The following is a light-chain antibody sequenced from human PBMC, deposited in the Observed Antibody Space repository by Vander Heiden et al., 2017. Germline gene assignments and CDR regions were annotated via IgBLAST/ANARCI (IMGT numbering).Light chain of an antibody. Sequence: DIQMTQSPSTLSASVGDRVTITCRASPSISQWLAWYQQKPGRAPKLLIYDVSSLESGVPSRFSGSGSGTEFTLTISSLQPDDFATYYCQQYNSYSRTFGQGTKVEIK. CDR2: DVS. J-gene: IGKJ1*01. CDR1: PSISQW. V-gene: IGKV1-5*01. CDR3: QQYNSYSRT.